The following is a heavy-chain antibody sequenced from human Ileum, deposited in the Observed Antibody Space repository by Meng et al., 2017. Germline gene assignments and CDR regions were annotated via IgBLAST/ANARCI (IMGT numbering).Heavy chain of an antibody. CDR2: IKQDGSEK. D-gene: IGHD2-15*01. CDR3: ATDSGGSFAH. V-gene: IGHV3-7*01. J-gene: IGHJ4*02. Sequence: GESLKISCAASTFTFSSYWMSWVRQAPGKGLEWVANIKQDGSEKYYVDSVKGRFTISRDNAKNSLYLQMNSLRAEDTAVYYCATDSGGSFAHWGQGTLVTVSS. CDR1: TFTFSSYW.